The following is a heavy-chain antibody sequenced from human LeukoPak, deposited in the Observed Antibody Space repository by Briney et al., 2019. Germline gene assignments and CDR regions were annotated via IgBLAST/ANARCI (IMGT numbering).Heavy chain of an antibody. CDR2: INPNSGGT. J-gene: IGHJ3*02. V-gene: IGHV1-2*02. CDR3: ARANYCSRTSCFRDAFDI. D-gene: IGHD2-2*01. Sequence: ASVKVSCKASGYTFTGYYMHWVRQAPGQGLEWMGWINPNSGGTNYAQKFQGRVTMTRDTSISTAYMELSRLRSDDTAVYYCARANYCSRTSCFRDAFDIWGQGTMVTVSS. CDR1: GYTFTGYY.